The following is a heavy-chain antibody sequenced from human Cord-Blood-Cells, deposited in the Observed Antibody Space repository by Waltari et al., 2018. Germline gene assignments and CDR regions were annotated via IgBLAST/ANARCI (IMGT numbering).Heavy chain of an antibody. CDR2: LNPSSRST. Sequence: QVQLVQSGAEVKKPGASVKVSCKASGYTFTGYYMHWVRQAPGQGLEWMGWLNPSSRSTNCAQKFQGWVTMTSDTSISTAYMALSTLRSEATAVYYCATGKMSRYGMDVWGQGTTVTVSS. CDR3: ATGKMSRYGMDV. V-gene: IGHV1-2*04. J-gene: IGHJ6*02. CDR1: GYTFTGYY.